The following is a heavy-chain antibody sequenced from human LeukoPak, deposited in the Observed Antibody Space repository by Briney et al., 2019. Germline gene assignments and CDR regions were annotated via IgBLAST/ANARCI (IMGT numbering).Heavy chain of an antibody. Sequence: PGGSLRLACAASVFTFSSYSMYWVRQAPGKGLEWVSSISSSSSYIYYADSVKGRFTISRDNAKNSLYLQMNSLRAEDTAVYYCARDAYYDSSGTRGFDYWGQGTLVTVSS. CDR3: ARDAYYDSSGTRGFDY. D-gene: IGHD3-22*01. V-gene: IGHV3-21*01. J-gene: IGHJ4*02. CDR2: ISSSSSYI. CDR1: VFTFSSYS.